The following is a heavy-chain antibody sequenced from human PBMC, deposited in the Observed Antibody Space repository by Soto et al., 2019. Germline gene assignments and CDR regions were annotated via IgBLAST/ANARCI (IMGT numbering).Heavy chain of an antibody. CDR1: GLTFSSYA. D-gene: IGHD6-19*01. CDR2: ISGSGGST. V-gene: IGHV3-23*01. CDR3: AKDLVITSIAVAGTVPFDY. Sequence: GGSLRLSCAASGLTFSSYAMSWVRQAPGKGLEWVSAISGSGGSTYYADSVKGRFTISRDNSKNTLYLQMNSLRAEDTAVYYCAKDLVITSIAVAGTVPFDYWGQGTLVTVS. J-gene: IGHJ4*02.